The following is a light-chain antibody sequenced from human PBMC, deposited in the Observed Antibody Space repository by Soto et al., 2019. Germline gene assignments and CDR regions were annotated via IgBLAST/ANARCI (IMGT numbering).Light chain of an antibody. CDR2: DAS. Sequence: EIVLTQSPATLCLSPGERATLSCRASQSVSSYLAWYQQKPGQAPRLLIYDASNRATGIPARFSGSGSGTDFTLTISSLEPEDFAVYYCQLRSNWPPTFGQGTKVELK. CDR1: QSVSSY. CDR3: QLRSNWPPT. J-gene: IGKJ1*01. V-gene: IGKV3-11*01.